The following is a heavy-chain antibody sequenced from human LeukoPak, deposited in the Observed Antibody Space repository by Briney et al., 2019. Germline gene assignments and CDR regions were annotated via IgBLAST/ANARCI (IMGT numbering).Heavy chain of an antibody. J-gene: IGHJ4*02. CDR1: GFTFSIYW. CDR2: INGDGSST. D-gene: IGHD5-18*01. V-gene: IGHV3-74*01. CDR3: ARDYSYGLDN. Sequence: PGGSPRLSSAASGFTFSIYWMHWVRQAPGKGLVWVSRINGDGSSTGYADSVKGRFTISRDNAKNTLYLQMNSLRAEDMAVYYCARDYSYGLDNWGQGTLVTVSS.